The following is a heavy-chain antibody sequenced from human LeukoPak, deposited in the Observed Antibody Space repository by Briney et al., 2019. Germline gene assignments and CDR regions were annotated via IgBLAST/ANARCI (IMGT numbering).Heavy chain of an antibody. V-gene: IGHV3-21*01. CDR2: ISTSSTYI. Sequence: PGGSLRLSCAASGFTFSTYTMNWVRQAPGKGLEWVSSISTSSTYIYYADSVKGRFTISRDNPKNSLYLQMNSLRAEDTAVYYCACLAAIDYWGQGTLVTVSS. CDR1: GFTFSTYT. D-gene: IGHD2-15*01. J-gene: IGHJ4*02. CDR3: ACLAAIDY.